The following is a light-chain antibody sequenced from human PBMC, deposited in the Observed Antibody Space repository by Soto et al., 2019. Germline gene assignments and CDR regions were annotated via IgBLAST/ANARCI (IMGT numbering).Light chain of an antibody. V-gene: IGKV4-1*01. CDR3: QQSYSTPVN. CDR1: QSILFSSNNKNY. CDR2: WES. J-gene: IGKJ4*01. Sequence: DIVMTQSPDSLAVSLGERATINCKSSQSILFSSNNKNYLTWYKQKPGQPPKPLLYWESTRESGVPDRFSGSGSGTDFTLTICSLQAEDVAVYYCQQSYSTPVNFGGGTKVEIK.